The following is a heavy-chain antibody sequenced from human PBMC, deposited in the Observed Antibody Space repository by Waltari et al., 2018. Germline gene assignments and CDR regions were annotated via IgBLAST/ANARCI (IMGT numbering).Heavy chain of an antibody. CDR3: ARDSRDGYNSYYYGMDV. V-gene: IGHV1-69*08. Sequence: QVQLVQSGAEVKKPGSSVKVSCKASGGTFSSYAISWVRQAPGQGLEWMGRIIPIFGTASYAQKFQGRVTITADKSTSTAYMELSSLRSEDTAVYYCARDSRDGYNSYYYGMDVWGQGTTVTVSS. CDR2: IIPIFGTA. D-gene: IGHD5-12*01. CDR1: GGTFSSYA. J-gene: IGHJ6*02.